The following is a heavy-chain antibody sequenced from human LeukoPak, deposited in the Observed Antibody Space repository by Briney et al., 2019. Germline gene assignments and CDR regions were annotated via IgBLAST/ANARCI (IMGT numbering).Heavy chain of an antibody. CDR1: GGSISSYY. CDR3: ARERIAVAGTLSLFYYYYYLDV. J-gene: IGHJ6*03. D-gene: IGHD6-19*01. V-gene: IGHV4-4*07. Sequence: PSETLSLTCTVSGGSISSYYGSWIRQPAGKGLEWIGRIYPSGSSNYNPSLKSRVTMSVDTSKNQFSLKLSSVTAADTAVYYCARERIAVAGTLSLFYYYYYLDVWGKGTTVTVSS. CDR2: IYPSGSS.